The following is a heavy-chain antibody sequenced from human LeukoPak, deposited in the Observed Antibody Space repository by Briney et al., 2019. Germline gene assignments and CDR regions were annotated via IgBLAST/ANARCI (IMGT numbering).Heavy chain of an antibody. V-gene: IGHV3-30*02. CDR2: IRYDGSNK. CDR3: ARPLWFGELPFDY. D-gene: IGHD3-10*01. J-gene: IGHJ4*02. CDR1: GFTFSSYG. Sequence: GGSLRLSCAASGFTFSSYGMHWVRQAPGKGLEWVAFIRYDGSNKYYADSVKGRFTISRDNSKYTLYLQMNSLRAEDTAVYYCARPLWFGELPFDYWGQGTLVTVSS.